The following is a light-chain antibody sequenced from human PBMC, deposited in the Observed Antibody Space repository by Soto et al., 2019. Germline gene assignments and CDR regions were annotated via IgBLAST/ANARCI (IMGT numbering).Light chain of an antibody. V-gene: IGKV3-15*01. CDR2: GAS. CDR1: QSVSSN. CDR3: QQYNNWPRT. J-gene: IGKJ1*01. Sequence: EIVMTQSPATLSVSPGERATLSCRASQSVSSNLAWYQQKPGQAPRLLIYGASTRATSIQARFSGSGSGTEFTLTIRSLQSEDFAVYYCQQYNNWPRTFGQGTKVDIK.